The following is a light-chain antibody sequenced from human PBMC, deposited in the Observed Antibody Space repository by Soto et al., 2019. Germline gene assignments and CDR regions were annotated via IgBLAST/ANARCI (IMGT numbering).Light chain of an antibody. CDR1: QAIYSY. CDR3: QQYNSYST. Sequence: IQSTQSPFFLSASVGHRVTTSGRASQAIYSYLAWYQQKPGKAPKLLIFGASKLQSGVPSRFSGSGSGTEFTLTISSLQPDDFATYYCQQYNSYSTFGQGTKVDI. CDR2: GAS. V-gene: IGKV1-9*01. J-gene: IGKJ1*01.